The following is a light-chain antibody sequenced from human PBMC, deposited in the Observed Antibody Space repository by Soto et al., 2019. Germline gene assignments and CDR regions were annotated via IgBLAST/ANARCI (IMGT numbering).Light chain of an antibody. J-gene: IGKJ1*01. Sequence: AIQMTQSPTSLSASVGDRVIITCRASQDISKDLGWYQQKPGKAPKFLIYSATSTQSGVPSTFSGSGFGTDFTLTISSLQPEDFAPYYCLQDHDSPRTFGQGTKVEF. CDR1: QDISKD. CDR2: SAT. CDR3: LQDHDSPRT. V-gene: IGKV1-6*01.